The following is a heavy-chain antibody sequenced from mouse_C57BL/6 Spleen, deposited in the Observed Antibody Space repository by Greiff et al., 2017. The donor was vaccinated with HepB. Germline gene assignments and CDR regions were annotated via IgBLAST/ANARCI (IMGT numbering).Heavy chain of an antibody. CDR3: AFYYYGSSSGYYFDY. J-gene: IGHJ2*01. CDR2: INPSTGGT. Sequence: EVQLQQSGPELVKPGASVKISCKASGYSFPGYYMNWVKQSPEKSLEWIGEINPSTGGTTYNQKFKAKATLTVDKASSTAYMQLKSLTSEDSAVYYCAFYYYGSSSGYYFDYWGQGTTLTVSS. CDR1: GYSFPGYY. D-gene: IGHD1-1*01. V-gene: IGHV1-42*01.